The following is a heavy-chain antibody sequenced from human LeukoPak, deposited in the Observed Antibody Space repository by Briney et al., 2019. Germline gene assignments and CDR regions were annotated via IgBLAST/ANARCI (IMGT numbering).Heavy chain of an antibody. Sequence: PSETLSLTCAVSGYSISSGYYWGWIRQPPGKGLEWIGSIYYSGSTYYNPSLKSRVTISVDTSKNQFSLKLSSVTAADTAVYYCARHESAATNWGQGTLVTVSS. D-gene: IGHD6-13*01. CDR2: IYYSGST. CDR3: ARHESAATN. V-gene: IGHV4-38-2*01. CDR1: GYSISSGYY. J-gene: IGHJ4*02.